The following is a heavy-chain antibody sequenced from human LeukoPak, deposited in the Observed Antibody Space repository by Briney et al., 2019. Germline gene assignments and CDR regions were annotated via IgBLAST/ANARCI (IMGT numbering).Heavy chain of an antibody. CDR2: IYSSGST. Sequence: SETLSLTCTVSGGSISSGGFYWSWIRQHPGKGLEWIGYIYSSGSTYYNPSLKSRVTISVDTSKNQFSLRLSSVTVADTAVYYCAREGSGFSSVDYWGQGTLVTVSS. V-gene: IGHV4-31*03. D-gene: IGHD5-18*01. J-gene: IGHJ4*02. CDR3: AREGSGFSSVDY. CDR1: GGSISSGGFY.